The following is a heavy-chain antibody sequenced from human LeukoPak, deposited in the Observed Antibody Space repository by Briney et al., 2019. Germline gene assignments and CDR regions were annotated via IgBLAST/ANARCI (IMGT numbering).Heavy chain of an antibody. CDR2: IRYDGSNK. J-gene: IGHJ4*02. V-gene: IGHV3-30*02. CDR1: GFTFSSYG. CDR3: AKSWIQLWYFDY. D-gene: IGHD5-18*01. Sequence: SGGSLRLSCAASGFTFSSYGMHWVRQAPGKGPEWVAFIRYDGSNKYYADSVKGRFTISRDNSKNTLYLQMNSLRAEDTAVYYCAKSWIQLWYFDYWGQGTLVTVSS.